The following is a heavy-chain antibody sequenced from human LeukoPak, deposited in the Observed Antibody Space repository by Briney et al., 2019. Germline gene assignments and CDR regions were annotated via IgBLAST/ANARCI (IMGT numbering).Heavy chain of an antibody. V-gene: IGHV4-59*01. CDR1: GGSISSYY. D-gene: IGHD3-9*01. CDR2: IYYSGST. J-gene: IGHJ3*02. Sequence: SETLSLTCTVSGGSISSYYWSWIRQPPGKGLEWIGYIYYSGSTNYNPSLKSRVTISVDTSKNQFSLKLSSVTAADTAVYYCARVGVPVLRYFDWSLKNDAFDIWGQGTMVTVSS. CDR3: ARVGVPVLRYFDWSLKNDAFDI.